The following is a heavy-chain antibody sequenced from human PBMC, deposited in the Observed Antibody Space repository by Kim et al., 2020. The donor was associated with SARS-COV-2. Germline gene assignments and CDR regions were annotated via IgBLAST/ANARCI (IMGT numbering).Heavy chain of an antibody. V-gene: IGHV3-33*06. D-gene: IGHD4-17*01. CDR2: IWYDGSNT. CDR1: GFTFSSYG. Sequence: GGSLRLSCAASGFTFSSYGMNWVRQAPGKGLEWVAGIWYDGSNTYYADSVKGRFTISRDNSKNTLYLQMNSLRAEDTAVYYCAKDIKEDYSDYWYNGMYVCGHGTTVTVSS. J-gene: IGHJ6*02. CDR3: AKDIKEDYSDYWYNGMYV.